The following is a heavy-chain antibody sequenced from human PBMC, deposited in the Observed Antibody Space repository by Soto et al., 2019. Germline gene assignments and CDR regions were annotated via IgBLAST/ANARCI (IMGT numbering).Heavy chain of an antibody. CDR1: GFTFGSYG. J-gene: IGHJ3*02. V-gene: IGHV3-33*01. Sequence: GGSLRLSCAASGFTFGSYGMHWVRQAPGKGLEWVAVIWYDGSNKYYADSVKGRFTISRDNSKNTLYLQMNSLRAEDTAVYYCARGREAYDAFDIWGQGTMVTVSS. CDR2: IWYDGSNK. CDR3: ARGREAYDAFDI.